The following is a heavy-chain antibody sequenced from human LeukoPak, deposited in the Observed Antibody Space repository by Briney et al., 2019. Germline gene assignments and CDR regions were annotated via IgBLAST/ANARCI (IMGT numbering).Heavy chain of an antibody. V-gene: IGHV3-23*01. D-gene: IGHD6-19*01. Sequence: GGSLRLSCAASGFTFRDYAMSWVRQPPRKGLEWVSTISGGGGYIYYADSVKGRFTISRDNSQKTVYLQMHSLRAEDTALYSCEKGIGGGWGNFYGMEVWGQGTTVTVSS. CDR1: GFTFRDYA. CDR2: ISGGGGYI. CDR3: EKGIGGGWGNFYGMEV. J-gene: IGHJ6*02.